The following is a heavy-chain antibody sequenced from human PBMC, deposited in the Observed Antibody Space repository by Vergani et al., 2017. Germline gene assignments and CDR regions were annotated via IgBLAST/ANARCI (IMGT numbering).Heavy chain of an antibody. CDR1: GGSISSYY. CDR2: IYYSGST. Sequence: QVQLQESGPGLVKPSETLSLTCTVSGGSISSYYWSWIRQPPGKGLEWIGYIYYSGSTNYNPSLKSRVTISVDTSKNQFSLKRSSVTAADTAVYYCARAGRRFGELGFDYWGQRSLVTVSS. D-gene: IGHD3-10*01. CDR3: ARAGRRFGELGFDY. V-gene: IGHV4-59*01. J-gene: IGHJ4*02.